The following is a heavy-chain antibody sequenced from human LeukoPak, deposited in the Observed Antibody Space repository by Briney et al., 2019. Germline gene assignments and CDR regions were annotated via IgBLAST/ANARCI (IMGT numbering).Heavy chain of an antibody. D-gene: IGHD2-2*01. CDR3: AKENGYCSSTSCYGMDV. CDR2: ISYDGSNK. Sequence: PGGSLRLSCAASGFTFSNYAMHWVRQAPGKGLEWVAVISYDGSNKYYADSVKGRFTISRDNSKNTLYLQMNSLRAEDTAVYYCAKENGYCSSTSCYGMDVWGQGTTVTVSS. CDR1: GFTFSNYA. V-gene: IGHV3-30*04. J-gene: IGHJ6*02.